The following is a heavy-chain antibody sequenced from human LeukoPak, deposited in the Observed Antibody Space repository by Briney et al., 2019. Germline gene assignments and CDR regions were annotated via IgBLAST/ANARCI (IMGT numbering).Heavy chain of an antibody. CDR2: NFHNGNT. D-gene: IGHD3-10*02. CDR3: ARDSRHRLKMFLL. CDR1: GDSISSSNW. J-gene: IGHJ4*02. V-gene: IGHV4/OR15-8*02. Sequence: SETLSLTCTVSGDSISSSNWWSWVRQSPGKGLEWVGENFHNGNTNSNPSLMTRATMSMDKSKNQFSLRLDSVTAADTAIYYCARDSRHRLKMFLLWGQGTLVTVSS.